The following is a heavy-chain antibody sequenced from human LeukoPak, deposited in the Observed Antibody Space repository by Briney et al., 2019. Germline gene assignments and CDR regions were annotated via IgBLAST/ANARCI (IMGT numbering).Heavy chain of an antibody. V-gene: IGHV4-39*01. CDR2: IYYSGST. J-gene: IGHJ5*02. D-gene: IGHD3-10*01. CDR3: ARQLRITMVRLPANWFDP. CDR1: GGSISSSSYY. Sequence: PSETLSLTCTVSGGSISSSSYYWGWIRQPPGKGLEWIGSIYYSGSTYYNPSLKSRATISVDTSKNQFSLKLSSVTAADTGVYYCARQLRITMVRLPANWFDPWGQGTLVTVSS.